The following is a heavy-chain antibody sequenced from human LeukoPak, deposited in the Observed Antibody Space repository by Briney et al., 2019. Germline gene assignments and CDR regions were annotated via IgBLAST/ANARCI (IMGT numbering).Heavy chain of an antibody. Sequence: PGGSLRLSCTIFGGTLSTYEFNWVRQAPGKSPEWISYMSRTADRIDHADSVKGRFTMSRDNAKNSVYLQMNSLRVDDTAIYYCATRLPFNGYKNWGQGTLVTVSS. CDR1: GGTLSTYE. CDR2: MSRTADRI. J-gene: IGHJ4*01. D-gene: IGHD5-24*01. V-gene: IGHV3-48*03. CDR3: ATRLPFNGYKN.